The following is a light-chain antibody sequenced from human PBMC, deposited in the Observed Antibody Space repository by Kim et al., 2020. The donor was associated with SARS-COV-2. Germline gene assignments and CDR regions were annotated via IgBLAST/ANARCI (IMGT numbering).Light chain of an antibody. CDR1: QTILYNSNNKNY. J-gene: IGKJ2*03. Sequence: RTTLNCKANQTILYNSNNKNYLACYQQKPGQAPKLLIYCASIRESGVSDRFSGSRSETDFTLTISSLQAEDVAVYYCQQYYSTPPSFGQGTKLEI. V-gene: IGKV4-1*01. CDR3: QQYYSTPPS. CDR2: CAS.